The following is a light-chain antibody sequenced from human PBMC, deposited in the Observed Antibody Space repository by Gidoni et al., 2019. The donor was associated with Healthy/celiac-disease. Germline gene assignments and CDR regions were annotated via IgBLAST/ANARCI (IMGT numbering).Light chain of an antibody. Sequence: DIQITQSPSSLSASVGDTVTITCLASQSSSSYLNWYQQKPGKAPKLLIYAASSLQSGVPARFSGSGSGTYFTLNISSLQPEDFATYYCQQSYRTPITFGQGTRLEIK. CDR1: QSSSSY. CDR3: QQSYRTPIT. J-gene: IGKJ5*01. V-gene: IGKV1-39*01. CDR2: AAS.